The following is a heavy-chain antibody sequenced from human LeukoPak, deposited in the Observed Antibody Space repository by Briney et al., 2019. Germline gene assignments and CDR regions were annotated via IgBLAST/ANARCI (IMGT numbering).Heavy chain of an antibody. CDR3: ARVRVGNPYGMDV. J-gene: IGHJ6*02. D-gene: IGHD2-15*01. Sequence: SVKVSCKASGYTFTSYGISWVRPAPGQGLEWMGRIIPILGIANYAQKFQGRVTITADKSTSTAYMELSSLRSEDTAVYYCARVRVGNPYGMDVWGQGTTVTVSS. CDR1: GYTFTSYG. V-gene: IGHV1-69*04. CDR2: IIPILGIA.